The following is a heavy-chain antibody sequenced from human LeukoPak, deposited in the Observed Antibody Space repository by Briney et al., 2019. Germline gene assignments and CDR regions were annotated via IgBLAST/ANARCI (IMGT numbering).Heavy chain of an antibody. J-gene: IGHJ3*02. CDR2: ISGSGGST. V-gene: IGHV3-23*01. CDR1: GFTFSDYS. CDR3: ATTVVVPAANAFDI. Sequence: GGSLRLSCAASGFTFSDYSMNWVRQAPGKGLEWVSAISGSGGSTYYADSVKGRFTISRDNSKNTLYLQMNSLRAEDTAVYYCATTVVVPAANAFDIWGQGTMVTVSS. D-gene: IGHD2-2*01.